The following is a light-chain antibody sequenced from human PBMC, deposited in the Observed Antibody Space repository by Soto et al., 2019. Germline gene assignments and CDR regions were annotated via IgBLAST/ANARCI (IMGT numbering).Light chain of an antibody. CDR3: EAWDASVNGLV. Sequence: QSVLRQPPSASGTPGQRVTISCSGSNSNIGTDTVNWYQQLPGTAPTLLIYGNTQRPSGVPDRFSGSKSGTSASLAISGLQSEDEADYYCEAWDASVNGLVVGGGTKLTV. CDR1: NSNIGTDT. CDR2: GNT. V-gene: IGLV1-44*01. J-gene: IGLJ2*01.